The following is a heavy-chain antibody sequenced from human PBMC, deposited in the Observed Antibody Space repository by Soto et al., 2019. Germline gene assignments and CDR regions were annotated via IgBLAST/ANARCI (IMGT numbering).Heavy chain of an antibody. CDR1: GFTFSDYN. D-gene: IGHD2-21*01. V-gene: IGHV3-21*01. CDR3: ARNRRIAVEMDV. CDR2: IASRSNYI. J-gene: IGHJ6*02. Sequence: GGSLRLSCVASGFTFSDYNMNWFRQTPGKGLEWVSSIASRSNYIYYADSLKGRFTVSRDNARNSLYLQVDNLRAEDTAVYYCARNRRIAVEMDVWGQGTTVTVSS.